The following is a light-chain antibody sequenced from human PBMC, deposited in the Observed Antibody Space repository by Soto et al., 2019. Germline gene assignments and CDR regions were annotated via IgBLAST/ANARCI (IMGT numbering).Light chain of an antibody. Sequence: EIVLTQSPGTLSLSPGERGTLFWRASQSVGKYLAWYQQKPGQAPRLLIYGASTRATVIPDRLSGSGSGTDFTLTISRLEPEDFAVYYCQQYGGSPRTFGQGTKVDIK. J-gene: IGKJ1*01. V-gene: IGKV3-20*01. CDR2: GAS. CDR1: QSVGKY. CDR3: QQYGGSPRT.